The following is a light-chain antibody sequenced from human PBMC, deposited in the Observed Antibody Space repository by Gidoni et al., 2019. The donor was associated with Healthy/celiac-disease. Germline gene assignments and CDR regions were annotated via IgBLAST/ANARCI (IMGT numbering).Light chain of an antibody. CDR2: DVS. Sequence: GSPGQSITISCTGTSSDVGGYNYVSWYQQHPGKAPKLMIYDVSNRPSGVSNRFSGSKSGNTASLTISGLQAEDEADYYCSSYTSSSTLEIGGGTKLTVL. J-gene: IGLJ2*01. CDR3: SSYTSSSTLE. CDR1: SSDVGGYNY. V-gene: IGLV2-14*04.